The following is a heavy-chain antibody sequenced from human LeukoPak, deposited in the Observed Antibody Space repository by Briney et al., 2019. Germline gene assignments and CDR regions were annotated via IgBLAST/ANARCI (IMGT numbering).Heavy chain of an antibody. CDR1: GFTFSSYA. V-gene: IGHV3-11*01. Sequence: PGGSLRLSCAASGFTFSSYAMSWIRQAPGKGLEWVSYISSSGSTIYYADSVKGRFTISRDNAKNSLYLQMNSLRAEDTAVYYCARDPYSYGSLPPDYWGQGTLVTVSS. D-gene: IGHD5-18*01. CDR3: ARDPYSYGSLPPDY. J-gene: IGHJ4*02. CDR2: ISSSGSTI.